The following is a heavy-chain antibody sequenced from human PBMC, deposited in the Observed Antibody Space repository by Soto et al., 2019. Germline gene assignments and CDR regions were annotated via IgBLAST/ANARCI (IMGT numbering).Heavy chain of an antibody. D-gene: IGHD2-21*02. CDR1: GFSFSDYS. V-gene: IGHV3-23*01. CDR3: AYFSVSRGDVWFAHD. CDR2: LYGSAGGI. Sequence: GGSLRLSCAASGFSFSDYSMVWVRQAPGKGLEWVAGLYGSAGGIHYADAVKGRGSISRDNYANSVYMHMNRLRVAATALYYSAYFSVSRGDVWFAHDWGQGTVVTVSS. J-gene: IGHJ1*01.